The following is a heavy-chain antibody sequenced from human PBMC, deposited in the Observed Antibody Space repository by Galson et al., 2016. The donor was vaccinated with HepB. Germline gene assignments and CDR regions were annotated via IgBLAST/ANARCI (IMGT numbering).Heavy chain of an antibody. V-gene: IGHV3-30*18. CDR1: GFTFSSYG. CDR2: ISYDGTKR. Sequence: SLRLSCAASGFTFSSYGMHWVRQAPGKGLEWVSVISYDGTKRYYADSVKGRFTISRDNSKNTLFLQMNSLRAEDTAVYYCAKDYARDLTTVTQITDHWGQGTLVTVSS. CDR3: AKDYARDLTTVTQITDH. D-gene: IGHD4-11*01. J-gene: IGHJ4*02.